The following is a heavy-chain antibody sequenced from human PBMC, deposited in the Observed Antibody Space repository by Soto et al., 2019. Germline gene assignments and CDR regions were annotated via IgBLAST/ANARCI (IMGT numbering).Heavy chain of an antibody. J-gene: IGHJ6*02. Sequence: GGSLRLSCAASGFTFSSYAMSWVRQAPGKGLEWVSAISGSGGSTYYADSVKGRFTISRDNSKNTLYLQMNSLRAEDTAVYYCAKVSRGGRYYYGMDVWGQGTTVTVSS. V-gene: IGHV3-23*01. CDR1: GFTFSSYA. CDR3: AKVSRGGRYYYGMDV. CDR2: ISGSGGST. D-gene: IGHD2-2*01.